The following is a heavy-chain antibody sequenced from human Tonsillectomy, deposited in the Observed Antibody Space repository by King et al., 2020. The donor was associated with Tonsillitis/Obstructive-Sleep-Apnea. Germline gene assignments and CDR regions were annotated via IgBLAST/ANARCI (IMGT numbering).Heavy chain of an antibody. CDR3: ASAPSDVRYYGMDV. CDR1: GHSFTSNW. J-gene: IGHJ6*02. CDR2: IYPGDSDT. Sequence: VKLVESGAEVKKPGESLKISCKGSGHSFTSNWIGWVRQMPGKGLEWMGIIYPGDSDTRYSPSFQGRVSISADKSISTAYLQWNSLKASDTAMYYCASAPSDVRYYGMDVWGQGTTVTVSS. V-gene: IGHV5-51*01.